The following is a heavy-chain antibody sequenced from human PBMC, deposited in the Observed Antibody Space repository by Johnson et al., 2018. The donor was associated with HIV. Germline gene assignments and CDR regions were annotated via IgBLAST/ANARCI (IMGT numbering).Heavy chain of an antibody. Sequence: VQLVGSGGGLIQPGGSLRLSCAVSGFTVSSDYMSWVRQAPGKGLEWVSVIYSGGSTYYADSVKGRFTISRDNSKNTLYLQMNSLRAEDTAVYYCARDSPTGTTKGYAFDIWGQGTMVTVSS. V-gene: IGHV3-53*01. CDR1: GFTVSSDY. CDR2: IYSGGST. CDR3: ARDSPTGTTKGYAFDI. D-gene: IGHD1-7*01. J-gene: IGHJ3*02.